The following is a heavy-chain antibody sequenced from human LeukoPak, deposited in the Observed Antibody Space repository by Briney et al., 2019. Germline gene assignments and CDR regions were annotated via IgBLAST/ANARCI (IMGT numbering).Heavy chain of an antibody. J-gene: IGHJ4*02. CDR1: GGSFSGYY. Sequence: PSETLSLTCAVYGGSFSGYYWSWIRQPPGKGLEWIGEINHGGSTNYNPSLKSRVTISVDTSKNQFSLKLSSVTAADTAVYYCARWGRGINSFARAAAGYGSPFDYWGQGTLVTVSS. CDR2: INHGGST. V-gene: IGHV4-34*01. D-gene: IGHD6-13*01. CDR3: ARWGRGINSFARAAAGYGSPFDY.